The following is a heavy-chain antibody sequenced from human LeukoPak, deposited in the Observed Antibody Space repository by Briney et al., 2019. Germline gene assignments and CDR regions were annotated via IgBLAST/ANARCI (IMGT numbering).Heavy chain of an antibody. V-gene: IGHV3-30*02. Sequence: GGSLRLSCAASGFIFSNYGMHWVRQTPGKGLEWVAFIRYDESNKYYADSVKGRFTISRDNSRNTLYLQMNSLRAEDTAVYYCAKDRGVSGGYWESLDYYMDVWGKGTTVTVSS. CDR2: IRYDESNK. J-gene: IGHJ6*03. CDR3: AKDRGVSGGYWESLDYYMDV. CDR1: GFIFSNYG. D-gene: IGHD1-26*01.